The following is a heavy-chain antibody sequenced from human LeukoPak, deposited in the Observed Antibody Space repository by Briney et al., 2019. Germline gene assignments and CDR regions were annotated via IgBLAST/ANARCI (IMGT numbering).Heavy chain of an antibody. D-gene: IGHD3-22*01. V-gene: IGHV3-30-3*01. CDR3: ARPLLPQYYYDSSGYSDAFDI. CDR2: ISYDGSNK. J-gene: IGHJ3*02. CDR1: GFTFSSYA. Sequence: GGSLRLSCAASGFTFSSYAMHWVRQAPGQGLEWVAVISYDGSNKYYADSVKGRFTISRDNSKNTLYLQMNSLRAEDTAVYYCARPLLPQYYYDSSGYSDAFDIWGQGTMVTVSS.